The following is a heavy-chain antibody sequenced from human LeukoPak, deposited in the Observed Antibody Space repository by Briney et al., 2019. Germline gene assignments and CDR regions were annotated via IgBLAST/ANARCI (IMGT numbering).Heavy chain of an antibody. Sequence: SVKVSCKASGGTFSSYAISWVRQAPGQGLEWMGRIIPILGIANYAQKFQGRVTITADKSTSTAYMELSSLRSEDTAVYYCARAPVLRFLEWLDEFDPWGQGTLVTVSS. CDR1: GGTFSSYA. CDR2: IIPILGIA. D-gene: IGHD3-3*01. CDR3: ARAPVLRFLEWLDEFDP. J-gene: IGHJ5*02. V-gene: IGHV1-69*04.